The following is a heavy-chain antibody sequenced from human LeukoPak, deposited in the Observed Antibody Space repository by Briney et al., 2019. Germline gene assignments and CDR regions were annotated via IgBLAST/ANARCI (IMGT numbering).Heavy chain of an antibody. CDR3: ARSNWAFDY. D-gene: IGHD7-27*01. Sequence: SETLSLTCTVSGGSINSYYWSWIRQPPGKGLEWIAFIYYSGSTNYNPSLKSRVTISRDRSKNQFSLKLSSVTAADTAVYYCARSNWAFDYWGQGTLVTVSS. CDR2: IYYSGST. J-gene: IGHJ4*02. V-gene: IGHV4-59*01. CDR1: GGSINSYY.